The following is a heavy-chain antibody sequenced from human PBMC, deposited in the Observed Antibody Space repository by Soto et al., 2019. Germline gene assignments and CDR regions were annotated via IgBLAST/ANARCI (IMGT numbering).Heavy chain of an antibody. CDR3: ARGQLVWYGDLTPYHRDMDV. V-gene: IGHV4-34*02. CDR2: ISHDGGT. J-gene: IGHJ6*04. D-gene: IGHD4-17*01. CDR1: GGSFDDFY. Sequence: QVQLQQWGAGLLRPSETLSLTCAFYGGSFDDFYWSWVRQSPGKGLEWVGEISHDGGTNYSPSLAIRVSISVDTSTNQFSMHLRSVTAADTGLYYCARGQLVWYGDLTPYHRDMDVWGKGTTVTVSS.